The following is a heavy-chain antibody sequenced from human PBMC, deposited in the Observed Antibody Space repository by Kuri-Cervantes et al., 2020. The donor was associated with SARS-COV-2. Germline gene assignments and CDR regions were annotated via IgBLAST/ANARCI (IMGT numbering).Heavy chain of an antibody. J-gene: IGHJ5*02. V-gene: IGHV4-30-2*01. CDR1: GGSISSGGYY. D-gene: IGHD6-13*01. CDR3: ARARIAAAGYNWFDP. Sequence: LRLSCTVSGGSISSGGYYWSWIRQPPGKGLEWIGYIYHSESTYYNPSLKSRVTISVDRSKNQFSLKLSSVTAADTAVYYCARARIAAAGYNWFDPWGQGTLVTVSS. CDR2: IYHSEST.